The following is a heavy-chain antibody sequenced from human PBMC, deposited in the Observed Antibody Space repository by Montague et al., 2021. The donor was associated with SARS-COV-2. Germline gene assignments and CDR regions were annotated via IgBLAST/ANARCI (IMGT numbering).Heavy chain of an antibody. CDR2: IIISDGNT. V-gene: IGHV3-23*01. Sequence: SLSLSFSASGFTFSSYAMSWVRQAPGKGLEWVSTIIISDGNTYYADSVKGRFTISRDKSKNTLYLQMNSLRAEDTAVYYCAKDRQLVVDDAFDIWDQGTMGTVSS. CDR1: GFTFSSYA. CDR3: AKDRQLVVDDAFDI. J-gene: IGHJ3*02. D-gene: IGHD6-13*01.